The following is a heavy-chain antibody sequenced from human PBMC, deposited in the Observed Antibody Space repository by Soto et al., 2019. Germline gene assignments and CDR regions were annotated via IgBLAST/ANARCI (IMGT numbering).Heavy chain of an antibody. CDR3: ARTPGPEVAASLEYYYFSGMDV. J-gene: IGHJ6*02. D-gene: IGHD2-15*01. V-gene: IGHV5-51*01. CDR2: IHPADSDT. Sequence: PGESLKISCKGSGYMFTNHWIGWVRQMPGKGLEWMGLIHPADSDTRYSPSFQGQVTISVDKSITTAYLQWSSLKASDTAMYYCARTPGPEVAASLEYYYFSGMDVWGQGTTVTVSS. CDR1: GYMFTNHW.